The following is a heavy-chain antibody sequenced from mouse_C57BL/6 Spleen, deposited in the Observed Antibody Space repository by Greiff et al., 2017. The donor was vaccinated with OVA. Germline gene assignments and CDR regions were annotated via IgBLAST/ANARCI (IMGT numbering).Heavy chain of an antibody. CDR3: ARATYDYAWFAY. CDR2: IDPSDRYT. Sequence: QVQLQQPGAELVKPGASVKLSCKASGYTFTSYWMQWVKQRPGQGLEWIGEIDPSDRYTNYNQKFKDKATLTVDKSSSTAYMQLSSLTSEDSAVYYCARATYDYAWFAYWGQGTLVTVSA. CDR1: GYTFTSYW. J-gene: IGHJ3*01. D-gene: IGHD2-4*01. V-gene: IGHV1-50*01.